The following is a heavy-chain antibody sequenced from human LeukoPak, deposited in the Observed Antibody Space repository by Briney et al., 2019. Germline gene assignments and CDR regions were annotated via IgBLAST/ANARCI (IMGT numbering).Heavy chain of an antibody. V-gene: IGHV3-23*01. CDR2: ISGSGGST. CDR3: AELGITMIGGV. Sequence: TGGSLRLSCAAPGFTFSSYAMSSVRQALGKGLEWVSDISGSGGSTYYADSVKGRFTISRDNAKNSLYMQMNRLRAEDTAVYYCAELGITMIGGVWGKGTTVTISS. D-gene: IGHD3-10*02. J-gene: IGHJ6*04. CDR1: GFTFSSYA.